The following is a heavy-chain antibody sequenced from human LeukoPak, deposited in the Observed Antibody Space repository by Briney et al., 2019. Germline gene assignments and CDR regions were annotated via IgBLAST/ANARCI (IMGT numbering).Heavy chain of an antibody. CDR1: GYRFSNSW. CDR2: IYPGDSDT. V-gene: IGHV5-51*01. J-gene: IGHJ4*02. D-gene: IGHD1-26*01. Sequence: GESLKISCKGSGYRFSNSWIGWVRQMPGKGLQWMGIIYPGDSDTRYSPSFQGQVTISTDKSINTAYLQWSSLKSSDTAIYYCASRRSGNYTFFFDYWGQGTLVTVSS. CDR3: ASRRSGNYTFFFDY.